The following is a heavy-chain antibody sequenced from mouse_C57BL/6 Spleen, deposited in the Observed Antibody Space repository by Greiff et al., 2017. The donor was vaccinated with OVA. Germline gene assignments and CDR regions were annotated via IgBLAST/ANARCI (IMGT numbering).Heavy chain of an antibody. Sequence: VQLQQPGAELVKPGASVKMSCKASGYTFTSYWITWVKQRPGQGLEWIGDIYPGSGSTNYNEKFKSKATLTVDTSSSTAYMQLSSLTSEDSAVYYCAKEGDYDDWFAYWGQGTLVTVSA. V-gene: IGHV1-55*01. J-gene: IGHJ3*01. CDR2: IYPGSGST. CDR1: GYTFTSYW. CDR3: AKEGDYDDWFAY. D-gene: IGHD2-4*01.